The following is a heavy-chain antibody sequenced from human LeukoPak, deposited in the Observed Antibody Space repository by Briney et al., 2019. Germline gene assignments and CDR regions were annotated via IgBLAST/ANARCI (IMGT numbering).Heavy chain of an antibody. CDR3: ARDGEMATITPQRDEVPSGFGY. V-gene: IGHV1-46*01. CDR2: IDPSGGST. D-gene: IGHD5-24*01. Sequence: ASVKVSCKASGYTFTSYYMHWVRQAPGQGLEWMGIIDPSGGSTSYAQKFQGRVTMTRDTSTSTVYMELSSLRSEDTAVYYCARDGEMATITPQRDEVPSGFGYWGQGTLVTVSS. J-gene: IGHJ4*02. CDR1: GYTFTSYY.